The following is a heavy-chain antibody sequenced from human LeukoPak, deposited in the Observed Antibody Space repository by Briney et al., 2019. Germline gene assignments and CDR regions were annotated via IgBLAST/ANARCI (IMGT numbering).Heavy chain of an antibody. Sequence: GGSLRLSCAASGFTFSSYGMHWVRQAPGKGLEWVAVIWYDGSNKYYADSVKGRFTISSDNSKNTLYLQMNSLRAEDTAVYYCGTGPLGYWGQGTLVTVSS. V-gene: IGHV3-33*01. J-gene: IGHJ4*02. D-gene: IGHD4-17*01. CDR2: IWYDGSNK. CDR1: GFTFSSYG. CDR3: GTGPLGY.